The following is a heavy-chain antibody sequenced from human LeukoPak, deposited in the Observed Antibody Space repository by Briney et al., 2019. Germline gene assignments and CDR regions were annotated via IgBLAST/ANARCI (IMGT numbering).Heavy chain of an antibody. Sequence: PGESLRLSCAASGFTFSSYGMHWVRQAPGKGLEWVAFIRYDGSNKYYADSVKGRFTISRDNSKNTLYLQMNSLRAEDTAVYYCTSPTLLVRSYSTRDAFDIWGQGTMVTVSS. V-gene: IGHV3-30*02. CDR3: TSPTLLVRSYSTRDAFDI. J-gene: IGHJ3*02. CDR1: GFTFSSYG. CDR2: IRYDGSNK. D-gene: IGHD1-26*01.